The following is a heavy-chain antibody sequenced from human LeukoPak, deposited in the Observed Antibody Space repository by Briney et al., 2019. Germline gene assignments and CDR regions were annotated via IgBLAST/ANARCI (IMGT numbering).Heavy chain of an antibody. V-gene: IGHV3-7*02. CDR3: AKCGTGSNFDY. J-gene: IGHJ4*02. D-gene: IGHD3-10*01. CDR2: LNQDGSER. Sequence: GGSLRLSCVASGFTFTSYWMSWVRQTPGKGLEWGAHLNQDGSERYYVDSVKGRFTISRENVKNSLDLQMNSLRAEDTAVYYCAKCGTGSNFDYWGQGMLVTVSS. CDR1: GFTFTSYW.